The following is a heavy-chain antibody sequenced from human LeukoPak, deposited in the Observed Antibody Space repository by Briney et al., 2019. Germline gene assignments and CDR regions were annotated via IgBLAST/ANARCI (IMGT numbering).Heavy chain of an antibody. J-gene: IGHJ3*02. Sequence: GGSLRLSCAASGFTFSNYAMHWVRQAPGKGLEWVAVISHDGSKKYYADSVKGRFTISRDNAKNAPYLQMNSLRAEDTAVYYCAGPIAAAGTTAFDIWGQGTMVTVSS. CDR1: GFTFSNYA. V-gene: IGHV3-30-3*01. CDR3: AGPIAAAGTTAFDI. CDR2: ISHDGSKK. D-gene: IGHD6-13*01.